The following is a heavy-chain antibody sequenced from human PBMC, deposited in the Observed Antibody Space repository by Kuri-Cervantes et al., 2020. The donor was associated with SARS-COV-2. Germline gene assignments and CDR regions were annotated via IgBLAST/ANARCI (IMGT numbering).Heavy chain of an antibody. V-gene: IGHV4-30-2*01. D-gene: IGHD3-3*01. CDR2: IFHSGTA. CDR3: ARATLTMNFDY. CDR1: GGSISNGGYS. Sequence: LRLSCAVSGGSISNGGYSWIWIRQPPGKGLEYIGYIFHSGTAYYNPSLKSRVAMSADRSKNQFSLNLRSVTAADTAVYYRARATLTMNFDYWGPGALVTVSS. J-gene: IGHJ4*02.